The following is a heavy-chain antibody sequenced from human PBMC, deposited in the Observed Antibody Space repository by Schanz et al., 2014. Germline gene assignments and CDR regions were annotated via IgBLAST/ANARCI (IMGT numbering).Heavy chain of an antibody. CDR3: ARKGMPPIWSGYPYFFDF. CDR1: GDTFRSYT. Sequence: QVQLVQSGAEVKKPGSSVKVSCKASGDTFRSYTINWVRHAPGQGLEWMGRIIPITGITNYAQKFQGRVTFTADKSTSTAFLEVNSLRSEDTAVYYCARKGMPPIWSGYPYFFDFWGQGTLVTVSS. D-gene: IGHD3-3*01. CDR2: IIPITGIT. V-gene: IGHV1-69*02. J-gene: IGHJ4*02.